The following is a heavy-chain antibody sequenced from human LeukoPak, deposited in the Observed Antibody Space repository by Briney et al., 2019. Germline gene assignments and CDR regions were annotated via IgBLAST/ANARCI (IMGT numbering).Heavy chain of an antibody. CDR3: ARLRFDFWSGYTHPYFDY. D-gene: IGHD3-3*01. Sequence: SETLSLTCAVSGYSISSGYYWGWIRQPPGKGLEWIGSIYYSGTTYYNPSLKSRVTISVDTSKIQFSLKLSSVAATDTAVYSCARLRFDFWSGYTHPYFDYWGQGTLVTVSS. CDR1: GYSISSGYY. J-gene: IGHJ4*02. CDR2: IYYSGTT. V-gene: IGHV4-38-2*01.